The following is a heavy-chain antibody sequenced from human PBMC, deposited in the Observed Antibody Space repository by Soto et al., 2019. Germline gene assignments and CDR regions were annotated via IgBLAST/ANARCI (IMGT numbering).Heavy chain of an antibody. CDR3: ARGRAPVVVTANDAFDI. D-gene: IGHD2-21*02. CDR1: GGSISSYY. J-gene: IGHJ3*02. V-gene: IGHV4-59*01. CDR2: IYYSGST. Sequence: SETLSLTCTVSGGSISSYYWSWIRQPPGKGLEWIGYIYYSGSTNYNPSLKSRVTISVDTSKNQFSLKLSSVTAADTAVYYCARGRAPVVVTANDAFDIWGQGTMVTVSS.